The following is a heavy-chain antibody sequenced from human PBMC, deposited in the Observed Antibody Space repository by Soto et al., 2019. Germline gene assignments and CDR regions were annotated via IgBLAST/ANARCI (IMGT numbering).Heavy chain of an antibody. CDR2: IYYSGST. D-gene: IGHD2-21*02. Sequence: HVHLQESGPGLWKPSQTLSLTFTVSGGSISSGGYYRSGIRQHPGTGLEWIGYIYYSGSTYYNPSLKSRVTISVTASKNQFSLKLSSVNAAVTAVYYCASVMLVTPSPIGDFEIWGRGTMVTVST. CDR1: GGSISSGGYY. V-gene: IGHV4-31*03. J-gene: IGHJ3*02. CDR3: ASVMLVTPSPIGDFEI.